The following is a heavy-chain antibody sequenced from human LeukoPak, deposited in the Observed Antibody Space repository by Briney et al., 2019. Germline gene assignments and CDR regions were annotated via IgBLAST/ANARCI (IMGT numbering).Heavy chain of an antibody. Sequence: SGTLSLTCTVSGGSISSSSYYWGWIRQPPGRGLEWIGTIYYSGSTYYNPSLKSRVTISVDTSKNQFSLKLSSVTAADTAVYYCARDQIEMATIMDYYYGMDVWGQGTTVTVSS. V-gene: IGHV4-39*02. CDR2: IYYSGST. CDR3: ARDQIEMATIMDYYYGMDV. CDR1: GGSISSSSYY. J-gene: IGHJ6*02. D-gene: IGHD5-24*01.